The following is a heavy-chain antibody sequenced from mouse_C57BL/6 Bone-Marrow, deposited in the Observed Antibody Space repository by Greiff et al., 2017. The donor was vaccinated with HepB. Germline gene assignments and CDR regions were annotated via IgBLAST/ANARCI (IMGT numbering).Heavy chain of an antibody. Sequence: QVQLKQPGAELVKPGASVKLSCKASGYTFTSYWMHWVKQRPGRGLEWIGRIDPNSGGTKYNEKFKSKATLTVDKPSSTAYMQLSSLTSEDSAVYYCARSRHYYGSSYGFAYWGQGTLVTVSA. D-gene: IGHD1-1*01. J-gene: IGHJ3*01. CDR3: ARSRHYYGSSYGFAY. CDR2: IDPNSGGT. CDR1: GYTFTSYW. V-gene: IGHV1-72*01.